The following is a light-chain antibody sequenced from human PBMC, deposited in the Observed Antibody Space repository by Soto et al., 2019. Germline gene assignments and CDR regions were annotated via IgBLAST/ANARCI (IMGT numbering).Light chain of an antibody. CDR2: GAS. CDR1: QNIDMY. CDR3: QQYNSYWWT. J-gene: IGKJ1*01. V-gene: IGKV1-5*01. Sequence: DIHMTQSPSSLSASVGDTVTITCRASQNIDMYLNWYQQKPGKAPRVLISGASNLQSGVPSRFSGSGSGTDFTLTISSLQPDDFATYYCQQYNSYWWTFGQGTKVDIK.